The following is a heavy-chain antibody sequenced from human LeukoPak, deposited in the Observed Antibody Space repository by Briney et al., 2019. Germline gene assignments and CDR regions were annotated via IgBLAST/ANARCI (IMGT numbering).Heavy chain of an antibody. CDR2: VYYSGST. CDR3: ARYSGAGFLEWLAPKFDY. D-gene: IGHD3-3*01. J-gene: IGHJ4*02. CDR1: GGSISSGGYY. V-gene: IGHV4-31*03. Sequence: PSQTLSLTCTVSGGSISSGGYYWSWIRQHPGKGLEWIGYVYYSGSTYYNPSLKSRVTISVDTSKNQFSLKLSSVTAADTAVYYCARYSGAGFLEWLAPKFDYWGQGTLVTVSS.